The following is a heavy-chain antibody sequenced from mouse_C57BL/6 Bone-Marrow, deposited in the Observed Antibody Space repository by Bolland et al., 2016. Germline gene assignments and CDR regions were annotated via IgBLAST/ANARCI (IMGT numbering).Heavy chain of an antibody. J-gene: IGHJ3*01. D-gene: IGHD3-2*02. Sequence: GEILPGSGSTNYNEKFKGKATFTADTSSNTAYMQLSSLTTEHSAIYYCARELRLFAYWGQGTLV. V-gene: IGHV1-9*01. CDR2: ILPGSGST. CDR3: ARELRLFAY.